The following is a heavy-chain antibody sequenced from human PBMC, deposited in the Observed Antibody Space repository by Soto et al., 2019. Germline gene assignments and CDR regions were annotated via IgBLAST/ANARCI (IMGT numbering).Heavy chain of an antibody. CDR1: GYTFTSYA. CDR3: ARADAYGVIAWYFDL. D-gene: IGHD4-17*01. J-gene: IGHJ2*01. CDR2: INPGNGNT. Sequence: QVQVVQSGAEVKKPGASVKVSCKASGYTFTSYAMHWVRQAPGQRLEWMGWINPGNGNTKYSQKFQGRVTITRDTSASTAYMELSSLRSEDTAVYYCARADAYGVIAWYFDLWGRGTLVTVSS. V-gene: IGHV1-3*01.